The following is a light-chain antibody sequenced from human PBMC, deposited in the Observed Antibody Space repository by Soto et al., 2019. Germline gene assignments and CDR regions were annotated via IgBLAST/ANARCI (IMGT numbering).Light chain of an antibody. J-gene: IGKJ5*01. V-gene: IGKV1-5*03. CDR2: KAS. CDR1: QSVTTW. Sequence: DIQMTQSPSTLSASVGDRVTITCRASQSVTTWLAWYQQKPGKAPKLLIYKASNLESGLPSRFTGSGSGTEFTLTISSLQSDDFATYYCQQYSTYPITFGQGTRLRL. CDR3: QQYSTYPIT.